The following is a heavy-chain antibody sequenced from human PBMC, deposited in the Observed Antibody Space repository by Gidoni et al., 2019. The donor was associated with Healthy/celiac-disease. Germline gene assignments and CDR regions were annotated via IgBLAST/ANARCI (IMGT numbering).Heavy chain of an antibody. CDR3: ARDSGVLTGYYGVDY. CDR1: GSTFSSYA. V-gene: IGHV3-30-3*01. D-gene: IGHD3-9*01. CDR2: ISYDGSNK. J-gene: IGHJ4*02. Sequence: QVQLVESGGGVVPPGRFLRLSCSASGSTFSSYAMHWVRQAPGKGLEWVAVISYDGSNKYYADSVKGRFTISRDNSKNTLYLQMNSLRAEDTAVYYCARDSGVLTGYYGVDYWGQGTLVTVSS.